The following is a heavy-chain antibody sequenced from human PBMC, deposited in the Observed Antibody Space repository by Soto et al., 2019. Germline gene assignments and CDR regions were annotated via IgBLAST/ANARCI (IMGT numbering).Heavy chain of an antibody. J-gene: IGHJ4*02. Sequence: EVQLLESGGGLVQPGGSLRLSCAASGFTFSSYAMSWVRQAPGKGLEWVSAISGSGGSTYYADSVKGRFTISRDNSKNSLYLQMNSLRDEDTAVYYCARDPNYDFWSGYYADYWGQGTLVTVSS. CDR2: ISGSGGST. D-gene: IGHD3-3*01. CDR3: ARDPNYDFWSGYYADY. CDR1: GFTFSSYA. V-gene: IGHV3-23*01.